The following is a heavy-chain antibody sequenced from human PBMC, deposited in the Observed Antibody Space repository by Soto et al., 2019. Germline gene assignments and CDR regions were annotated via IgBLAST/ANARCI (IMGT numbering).Heavy chain of an antibody. Sequence: SVKVSCKASGGTFSSYAISWVRQAPGQGLEWMGGIIPIFGTANYAQKFQGRVTITADKSTSTAYMELSSLRSEDTAVYYCARVIAVAGTDWFDPWGQGTLVTVSS. CDR2: IIPIFGTA. V-gene: IGHV1-69*06. CDR1: GGTFSSYA. J-gene: IGHJ5*02. CDR3: ARVIAVAGTDWFDP. D-gene: IGHD6-19*01.